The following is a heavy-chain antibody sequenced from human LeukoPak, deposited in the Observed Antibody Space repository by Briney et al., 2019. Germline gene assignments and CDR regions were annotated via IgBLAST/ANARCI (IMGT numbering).Heavy chain of an antibody. CDR3: ARERGGIGFKGDY. J-gene: IGHJ4*02. V-gene: IGHV3-21*04. D-gene: IGHD3-16*01. CDR1: GFTFSSYI. CDR2: ISSSSSYI. Sequence: PGGSLRLSCAASGFTFSSYIMNWVRQAPGKGLEWVSSISSSSSYIYYADSVKGRFTISRDNAKNSLYLQMNSLRSDDTAVFYCARERGGIGFKGDYWGQGTLVTVSS.